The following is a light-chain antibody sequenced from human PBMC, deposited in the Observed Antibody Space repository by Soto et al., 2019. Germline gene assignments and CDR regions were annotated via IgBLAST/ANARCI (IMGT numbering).Light chain of an antibody. V-gene: IGKV1-39*01. CDR1: QSISTY. CDR2: DAS. CDR3: QRSYSTPRT. Sequence: DIQMTQSPSSLSASVGDRVTITCRASQSISTYLKWYQQKPGKAPKLLIYDASSLQSGVPSRFSGNGSGTDFTLTINSLQPEDFATYFWQRSYSTPRTFGQMTKVEIK. J-gene: IGKJ1*01.